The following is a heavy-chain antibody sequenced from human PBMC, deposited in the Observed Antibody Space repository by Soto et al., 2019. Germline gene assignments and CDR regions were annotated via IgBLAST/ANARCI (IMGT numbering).Heavy chain of an antibody. J-gene: IGHJ1*01. D-gene: IGHD4-17*01. Sequence: EVQLVESGGGLVQPGRSLRLSCAASGFTFDDYAMHWVRQAPGKGLEWVSGISWNSGSIGYAYSVKGRFTISRDNAKNSLYLQMNSLRAEDTALYYCAKSTPSTVVTLGYFQHWGQGTLVTVSS. CDR3: AKSTPSTVVTLGYFQH. CDR1: GFTFDDYA. CDR2: ISWNSGSI. V-gene: IGHV3-9*01.